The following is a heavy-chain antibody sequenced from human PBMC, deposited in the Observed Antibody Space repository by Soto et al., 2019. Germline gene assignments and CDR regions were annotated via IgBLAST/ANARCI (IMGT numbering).Heavy chain of an antibody. CDR2: ISRSGGIT. D-gene: IGHD3-3*01. CDR3: AKENEFWSGGDAY. CDR1: GFTFSSYA. Sequence: EVQLLESGGGLVQPGGSLRLSCPASGFTFSSYAMSWVRQAPGKGLEWVSAISRSGGITDYADSVKGRFTISRDNCKHTLYLETNSLRAEDTAVYYCAKENEFWSGGDAYWGQGTLVTVSS. J-gene: IGHJ4*02. V-gene: IGHV3-23*01.